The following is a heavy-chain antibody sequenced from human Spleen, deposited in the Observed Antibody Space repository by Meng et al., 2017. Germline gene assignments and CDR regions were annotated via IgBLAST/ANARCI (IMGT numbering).Heavy chain of an antibody. D-gene: IGHD3-22*01. V-gene: IGHV3-11*01. Sequence: QVQLVESGGGLVKPGGSLRLYCSASGFTFSDYYMSWIRQAPGRGLEWISYISSSGNTMYYADSVKGRFSISRDNAKNSLYLQMNSLRAEDTAVYYCARDIQRIGSYFYFDYWGQGTLVTVSS. J-gene: IGHJ4*02. CDR3: ARDIQRIGSYFYFDY. CDR2: ISSSGNTM. CDR1: GFTFSDYY.